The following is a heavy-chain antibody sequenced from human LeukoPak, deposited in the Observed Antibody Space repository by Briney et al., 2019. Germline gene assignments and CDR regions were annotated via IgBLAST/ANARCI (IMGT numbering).Heavy chain of an antibody. V-gene: IGHV4-4*07. Sequence: PSETLSLTCTVSGGSIKSYYWSWIRQPAGEGLEWLGHIYASGTTNYNPSLNSRVTMSVDTSKNQFSLRLASVTAADTAVYYCARGASGYSYGWGQGTLVTVSS. D-gene: IGHD5-18*01. CDR2: IYASGTT. J-gene: IGHJ4*02. CDR1: GGSIKSYY. CDR3: ARGASGYSYG.